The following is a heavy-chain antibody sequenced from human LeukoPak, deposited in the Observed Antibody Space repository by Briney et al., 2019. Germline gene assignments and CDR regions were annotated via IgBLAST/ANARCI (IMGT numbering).Heavy chain of an antibody. Sequence: GGSLRLSCAASGFTFSTYSMNWVRQAPGKGLEWVSYISPSSSTIYYADSVKGQFTISRDNDKNSLYLQMNSLRAEDTAVYYCARDYYSSSWDNGYWGQGTLVTVSS. CDR2: ISPSSSTI. D-gene: IGHD6-13*01. J-gene: IGHJ4*02. CDR1: GFTFSTYS. CDR3: ARDYYSSSWDNGY. V-gene: IGHV3-48*01.